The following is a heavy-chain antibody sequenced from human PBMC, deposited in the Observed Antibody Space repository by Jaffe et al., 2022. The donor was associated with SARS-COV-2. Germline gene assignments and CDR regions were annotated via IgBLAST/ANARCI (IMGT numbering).Heavy chain of an antibody. V-gene: IGHV3-72*01. CDR2: TRNRVNSYST. CDR1: GFILSDHY. CDR3: ARSGSYSAFDY. J-gene: IGHJ4*02. D-gene: IGHD1-26*01. Sequence: EVQLVESGGGLVQPGGSLRLSCAASGFILSDHYMDWVRQAPGKGLEWVGRTRNRVNSYSTEFAASVKGRFFISRDDSKSSLYLYMSSLKTDDTAMYYCARSGSYSAFDYWGQGTLVTVSS.